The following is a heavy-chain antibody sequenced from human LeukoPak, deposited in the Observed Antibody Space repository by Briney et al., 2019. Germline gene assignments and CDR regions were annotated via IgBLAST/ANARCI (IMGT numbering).Heavy chain of an antibody. D-gene: IGHD2-21*01. J-gene: IGHJ4*01. CDR1: GGSVSSSSYY. CDR2: IYYSGST. Sequence: SETLSLTCTVSGGSVSSSSYYWSWIRQPPGKGLEWIGYIYYSGSTNYNPSLKSRVTISVDTSKNQLSLKLNSVTAADTAVYYXARYARGAXXXXIDXFDX. V-gene: IGHV4-61*01. CDR3: ARYARGAXXXXIDXFDX.